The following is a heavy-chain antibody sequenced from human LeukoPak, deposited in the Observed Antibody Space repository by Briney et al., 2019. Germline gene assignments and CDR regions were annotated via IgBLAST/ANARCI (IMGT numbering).Heavy chain of an antibody. CDR3: ARGELEGDYFDY. J-gene: IGHJ4*02. Sequence: SETLSLTCTVSGGFITSHYWSWNRQPAGKGLEWIGHIYDSGTTNYNPSLKSRVTISVDTSKNQFSLKLSSVTAADTAVYYCARGELEGDYFDYWGQGTLVTVSS. CDR2: IYDSGTT. CDR1: GGFITSHY. V-gene: IGHV4-4*07. D-gene: IGHD1-1*01.